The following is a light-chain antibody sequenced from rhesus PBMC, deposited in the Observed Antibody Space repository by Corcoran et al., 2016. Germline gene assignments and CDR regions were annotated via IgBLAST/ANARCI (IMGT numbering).Light chain of an antibody. CDR1: QGISSW. J-gene: IGKJ3*01. CDR3: QQYNSAPPFT. V-gene: IGKV1-21*01. CDR2: KAA. Sequence: DIQMTQSPSSLSASVGDRVTITCRASQGISSWLAWYQQKPGKAPKLLIYKAASLQSGGPARFSGSGAGTDFTLPISSLQPEDFATYYCQQYNSAPPFTFGPGTKLDIK.